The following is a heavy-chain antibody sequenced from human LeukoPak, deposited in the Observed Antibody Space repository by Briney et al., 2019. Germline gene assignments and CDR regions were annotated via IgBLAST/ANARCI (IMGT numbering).Heavy chain of an antibody. V-gene: IGHV1-69*06. J-gene: IGHJ5*02. CDR1: GGTFSSYA. Sequence: SVKVSCKASGGTFSSYAISWVRQAPGQGLEWMGGIMPIFGTANYAQKFQGRVTITADKSTSTAYMELSSLRSEDTAVYYCAREAITIFGVVRTQTTYGPHRFDPWGQGTLVTVSS. D-gene: IGHD3-3*01. CDR3: AREAITIFGVVRTQTTYGPHRFDP. CDR2: IMPIFGTA.